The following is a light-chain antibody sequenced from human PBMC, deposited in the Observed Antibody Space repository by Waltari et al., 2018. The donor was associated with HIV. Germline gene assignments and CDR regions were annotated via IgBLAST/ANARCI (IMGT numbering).Light chain of an antibody. CDR1: RSNIGSNP. CDR3: AAWDDGLNGL. CDR2: NSN. J-gene: IGLJ2*01. Sequence: GQRVTISCSGRRSNIGSNPVTWYQQLPGTAPKLLIYNSNQRPSGVPDRFSGSKSGTSASLAISGLQSEDEGAYYCAAWDDGLNGLFGGGTKLTV. V-gene: IGLV1-44*01.